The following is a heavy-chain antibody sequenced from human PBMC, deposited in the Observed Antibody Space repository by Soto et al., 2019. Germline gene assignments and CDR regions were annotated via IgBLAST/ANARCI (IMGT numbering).Heavy chain of an antibody. V-gene: IGHV1-2*02. CDR3: ARDTKIPANAIHDGR. J-gene: IGHJ4*02. D-gene: IGHD2-2*01. CDR2: INPNSGGT. CDR1: GYTFTDYF. Sequence: VEMVQSGAEVKKPGASVKVSCKASGYTFTDYFIHWVRQAPGQGLKWMGWINPNSGGTNYAQKFQGSVTMTRDTSITTVYMDLSRPRSDDTATYYCARDTKIPANAIHDGRWGQGTLVTVSS.